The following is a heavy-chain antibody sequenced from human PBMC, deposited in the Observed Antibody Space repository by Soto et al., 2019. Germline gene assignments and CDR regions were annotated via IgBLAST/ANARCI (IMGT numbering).Heavy chain of an antibody. CDR3: ARDGPHIPAVGDV. CDR2: ISAYNGDK. V-gene: IGHV1-18*01. CDR1: CYSFINYG. D-gene: IGHD6-13*01. J-gene: IGHJ6*02. Sequence: ASVKVSCKGSCYSFINYGVSWARQAPGQGLEWMGRISAYNGDKKYAQNVQGRVTLTTDTSTSTAYMEMRTLRSDDTAAYYCARDGPHIPAVGDVWGQGTTVTVSS.